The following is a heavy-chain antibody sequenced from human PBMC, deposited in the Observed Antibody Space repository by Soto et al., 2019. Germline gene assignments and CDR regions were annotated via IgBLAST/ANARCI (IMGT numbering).Heavy chain of an antibody. CDR1: GFTFSDYA. CDR3: AKGGRQWLVTSDFSD. V-gene: IGHV3-30*18. D-gene: IGHD6-19*01. CDR2: VSHDGRNT. Sequence: VQLVESGGGVVQPGRSLRLSCAASGFTFSDYAMHWVRQAPGKGLEWVAVVSHDGRNTHYADSVKGRFTISRDSSKNTVCLEMTSLRAEDTAVYSCAKGGRQWLVTSDFSDWGQGALVTVSS. J-gene: IGHJ4*02.